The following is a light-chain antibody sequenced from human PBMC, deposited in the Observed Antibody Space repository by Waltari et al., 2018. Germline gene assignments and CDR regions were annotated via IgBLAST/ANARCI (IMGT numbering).Light chain of an antibody. V-gene: IGLV2-14*03. J-gene: IGLJ2*01. CDR2: DVS. CDR1: RSDIGYYNF. CDR3: ASFTSANTVL. Sequence: QSGLTQPASVSGSPGQSITISCTGTRSDIGYYNFVSWYQQHPGKAPKLVIFDVSRWPSGVSHRFSGSKSGNTASLTISGLQSEDEAAYYWASFTSANTVLFGGGTKVTVL.